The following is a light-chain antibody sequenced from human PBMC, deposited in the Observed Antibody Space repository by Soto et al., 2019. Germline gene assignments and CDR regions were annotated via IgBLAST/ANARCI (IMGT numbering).Light chain of an antibody. CDR3: ATWDDSLNGRV. Sequence: QSVLTQPPSASVTPGQRVTISCSGSSSNIGSNTVNWYQQLPGTAPKLLIYSNNQRPSGVPDRFSGSKSGTSASLAISGLQSEDEADYYCATWDDSLNGRVFGTGTKVTVL. CDR2: SNN. V-gene: IGLV1-44*01. CDR1: SSNIGSNT. J-gene: IGLJ1*01.